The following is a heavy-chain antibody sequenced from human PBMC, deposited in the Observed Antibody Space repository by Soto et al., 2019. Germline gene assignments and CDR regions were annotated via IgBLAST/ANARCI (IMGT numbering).Heavy chain of an antibody. CDR1: GYTFTSYG. V-gene: IGHV1-18*01. CDR3: ARAVDYYDSSGYYTHEYFQH. CDR2: ISAYNGNT. D-gene: IGHD3-22*01. Sequence: QVQLVQSGAEVKKPGASVKVSCKASGYTFTSYGISWVRQAPGQGLEWMGWISAYNGNTNYAQKIQGRVTMTTDTSTSTDSMELRSLRSDDTAVDYCARAVDYYDSSGYYTHEYFQHWGQGTLVTVSS. J-gene: IGHJ1*01.